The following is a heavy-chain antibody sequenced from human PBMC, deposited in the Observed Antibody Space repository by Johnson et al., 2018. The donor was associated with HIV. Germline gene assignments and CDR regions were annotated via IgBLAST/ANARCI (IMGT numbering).Heavy chain of an antibody. V-gene: IGHV3-66*01. D-gene: IGHD1-26*01. Sequence: VQLVESGGGLVQPGGSLRLSCAASGFTVSSNYMSWVRQAPGKGLEWVSVLYNGGTTYYAESVKGRFTISRDNSKNTLFLQMNSLRAEDTAVYYCARERAYSGSYSGAFDIWGQGTMVTVSS. CDR3: ARERAYSGSYSGAFDI. CDR1: GFTVSSNY. J-gene: IGHJ3*02. CDR2: LYNGGTT.